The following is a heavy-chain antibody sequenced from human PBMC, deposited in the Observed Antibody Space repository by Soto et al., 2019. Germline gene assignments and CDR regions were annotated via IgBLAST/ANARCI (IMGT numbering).Heavy chain of an antibody. J-gene: IGHJ6*02. CDR2: IYPGDSDT. V-gene: IGHV5-51*01. CDR1: GYSFTSYW. D-gene: IGHD5-12*01. CDR3: ARQRDGYNYYYYYGMDV. Sequence: GESLKISCKGSGYSFTSYWIGWVRQMPGKGLEWMGIIYPGDSDTRYSPSFQGQVTISADKSISTAYLQWSSLKASDTAMYYCARQRDGYNYYYYYGMDVWGQGTTVTVSS.